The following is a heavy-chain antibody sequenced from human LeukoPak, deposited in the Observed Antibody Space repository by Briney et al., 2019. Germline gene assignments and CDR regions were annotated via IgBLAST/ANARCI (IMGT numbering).Heavy chain of an antibody. V-gene: IGHV5-51*01. J-gene: IGHJ1*01. CDR3: ATVPRIPAVGNTEYFQY. CDR2: VNPADSDT. CDR1: GYSFTSYW. D-gene: IGHD6-13*01. Sequence: TGESLKISCKGSGYSFTSYWIAWVRQMPGEGLEWMGIVNPADSDTRYSPSFQGQVTISVDKSISTAYLQWSSLQASDTAMYYCATVPRIPAVGNTEYFQYWGQGTLVTVSS.